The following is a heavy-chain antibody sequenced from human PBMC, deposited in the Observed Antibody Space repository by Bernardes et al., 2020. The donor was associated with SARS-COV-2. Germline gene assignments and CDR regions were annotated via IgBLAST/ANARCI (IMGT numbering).Heavy chain of an antibody. D-gene: IGHD2-2*01. J-gene: IGHJ4*02. CDR1: GFTFSSYA. CDR3: AKGNFIVVVPAAIY. Sequence: GGSLRLSCAASGFTFSSYAMSWVRQAPGKGLEWVSAISGSGGSTYYADSVKGRFTISRDNSKNTLYLQMNSLRAEDTAVYYCAKGNFIVVVPAAIYWGQGTLVTVSS. CDR2: ISGSGGST. V-gene: IGHV3-23*01.